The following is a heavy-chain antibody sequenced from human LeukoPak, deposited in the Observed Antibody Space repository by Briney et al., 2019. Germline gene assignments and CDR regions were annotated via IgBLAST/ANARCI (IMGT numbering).Heavy chain of an antibody. CDR2: IYYSGST. D-gene: IGHD6-13*01. V-gene: IGHV4-39*01. J-gene: IGHJ3*02. CDR1: GGSISSSTYY. CDR3: ARPLSGSSSWHGDAFDI. Sequence: SETLSLTCTVSGGSISSSTYYWGWIRQPPGKELEWIGSIYYSGSTYYNASLKSRVTISADTSKNQFSLKLSSVTAADTAVYYCARPLSGSSSWHGDAFDIWGQGTMVTVSS.